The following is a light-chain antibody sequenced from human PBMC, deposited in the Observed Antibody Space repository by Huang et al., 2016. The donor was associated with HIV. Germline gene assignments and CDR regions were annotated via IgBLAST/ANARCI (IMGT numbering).Light chain of an antibody. CDR1: QSVSHS. J-gene: IGKJ4*01. CDR3: QESDTWPRLT. Sequence: IVLTQSPASLSFSPGERATLSCRASQSVSHSLAWYQHTPGQPPRLLIYGASRRATDIPARFNGTGSGTDFTLTISSLETEESAVYDCQESDTWPRLTLGGGTKVEIK. CDR2: GAS. V-gene: IGKV3-11*01.